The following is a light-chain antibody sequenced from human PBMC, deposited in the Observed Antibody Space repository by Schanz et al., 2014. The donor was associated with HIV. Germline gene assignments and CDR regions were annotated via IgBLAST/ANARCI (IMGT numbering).Light chain of an antibody. CDR3: ASWDVSLNGPV. CDR1: SSNIGSKS. V-gene: IGLV1-44*01. J-gene: IGLJ2*01. Sequence: QSVLTQPPSVSATPGQRVTISCSGSSSNIGSKSVNWYQQLPGTAPKLLIYTNNQRPSGVPDRFSGSKSGTSASLAISGLQSEDEADYYCASWDVSLNGPVFGGGTKLTVL. CDR2: TNN.